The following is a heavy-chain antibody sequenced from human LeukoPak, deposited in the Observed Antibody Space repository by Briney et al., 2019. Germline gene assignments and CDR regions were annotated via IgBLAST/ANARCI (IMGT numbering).Heavy chain of an antibody. Sequence: ASVKVSCKASGGTFSSYAISWVRQAPGQGLEWMGWTNPNSGGTNYAQKFQGRVTMTRDTSISTAYMELSRLRSDDTAVYYCARDGVALRYFDWLLPQKRYNWFDPWGQGTLVTVSS. D-gene: IGHD3-9*01. CDR3: ARDGVALRYFDWLLPQKRYNWFDP. CDR2: TNPNSGGT. CDR1: GGTFSSYA. V-gene: IGHV1-2*02. J-gene: IGHJ5*02.